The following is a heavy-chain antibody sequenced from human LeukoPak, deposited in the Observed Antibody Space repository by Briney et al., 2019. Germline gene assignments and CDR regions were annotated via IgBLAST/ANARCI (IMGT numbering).Heavy chain of an antibody. Sequence: ASVTVSFKASGYAFTSYDINWVRQAAGQGGEWMGWMNPNSGNTGYAQKFQGRVTMTRNTSISTAYMELSSLRSEDTAVYYCARKGSSWYNWFDPWGQGTLVTVSS. CDR3: ARKGSSWYNWFDP. J-gene: IGHJ5*02. V-gene: IGHV1-8*01. CDR1: GYAFTSYD. CDR2: MNPNSGNT. D-gene: IGHD6-13*01.